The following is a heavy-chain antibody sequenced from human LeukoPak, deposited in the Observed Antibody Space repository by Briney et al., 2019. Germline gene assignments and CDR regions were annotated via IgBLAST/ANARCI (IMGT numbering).Heavy chain of an antibody. V-gene: IGHV3-7*05. CDR3: ASRIAAAARFDY. J-gene: IGHJ4*02. CDR1: GFTVSSNY. CDR2: IKRDGSEN. Sequence: PGGSLRLSCAASGFTVSSNYMSWVRQAPGKGLEWVANIKRDGSENYEVASVKGRFTISRDNDKNSLYQQMNSLRADDTAIYYCASRIAAAARFDYWGQGTLVTVSS. D-gene: IGHD6-13*01.